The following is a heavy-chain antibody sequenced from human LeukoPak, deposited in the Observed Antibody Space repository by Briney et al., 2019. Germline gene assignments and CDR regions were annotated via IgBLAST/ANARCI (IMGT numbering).Heavy chain of an antibody. CDR3: ARRAGAYSHPYDY. V-gene: IGHV3-7*03. D-gene: IGHD4/OR15-4a*01. CDR2: MKQDGSEK. CDR1: GFTFSIYW. Sequence: GGSLRLSCAASGFTFSIYWMSWVRQAPGKGLEWVANMKQDGSEKYYVDSVKGRFTISRDNAKNTLYLQMNSLRAEDTAVYYCARRAGAYSHPYDYWGQGTLVTVSS. J-gene: IGHJ4*02.